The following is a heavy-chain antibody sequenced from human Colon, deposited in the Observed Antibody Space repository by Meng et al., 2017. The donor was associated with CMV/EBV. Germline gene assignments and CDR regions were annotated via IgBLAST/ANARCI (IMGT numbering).Heavy chain of an antibody. CDR1: GFTFSTYA. CDR2: ISKGGSDT. V-gene: IGHV3-23*03. J-gene: IGHJ4*02. Sequence: CAASGFTFSTYALGWVRQAPGKGLEWVSVISKGGSDTYYADSVKGRFTMSRDDSTNMVYLQMSSLRADVTARYFCATYHRGPDYFLDHWGQGTLVTVSS. D-gene: IGHD4/OR15-4a*01. CDR3: ATYHRGPDYFLDH.